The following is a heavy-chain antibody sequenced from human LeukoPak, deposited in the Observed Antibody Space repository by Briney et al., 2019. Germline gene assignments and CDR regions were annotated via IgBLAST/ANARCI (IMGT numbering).Heavy chain of an antibody. CDR3: ARGWNYGDY. D-gene: IGHD3-3*01. V-gene: IGHV4-59*01. CDR2: VSYTGDA. CDR1: GVAISSYY. J-gene: IGHJ4*02. Sequence: SETLSLTCTVPGVAISSYYWSWIRQPPGKGLEWIGYVSYTGDASQNPSLRGRVTMSVDTSNNQVSLELSSVTAADTAVYYCARGWNYGDYWGQGTLVTVSS.